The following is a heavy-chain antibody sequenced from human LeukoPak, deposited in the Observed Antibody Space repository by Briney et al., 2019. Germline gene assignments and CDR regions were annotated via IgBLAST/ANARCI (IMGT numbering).Heavy chain of an antibody. V-gene: IGHV3-64*01. CDR1: GFTFSGYA. CDR3: ARGNDSSGYYYFLDY. D-gene: IGHD3-22*01. CDR2: ISTNGGST. J-gene: IGHJ4*02. Sequence: GGALRLSCAASGFTFSGYAMHWVRQAPGKGLEYVSAISTNGGSTYYASSVKGRFTISRDNSKNTLYLQMVNLRPEDMAVYYCARGNDSSGYYYFLDYWGQGTLVTVSS.